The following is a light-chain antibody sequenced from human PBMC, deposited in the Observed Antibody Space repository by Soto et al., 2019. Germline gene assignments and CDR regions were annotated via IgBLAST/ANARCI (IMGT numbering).Light chain of an antibody. Sequence: EIALTQSPATLSLSPGERATLSCGASQSVSSSYLAWYQQKPGLAPRLLIYDASSRATGIPDRFSGSGSGTDFTLTISRREPEDFAVYYCQQYGSSPITFGQGTRLEIK. J-gene: IGKJ5*01. CDR2: DAS. CDR1: QSVSSSY. CDR3: QQYGSSPIT. V-gene: IGKV3D-20*01.